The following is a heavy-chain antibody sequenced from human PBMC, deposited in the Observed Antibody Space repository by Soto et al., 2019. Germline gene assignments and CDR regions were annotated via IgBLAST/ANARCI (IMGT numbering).Heavy chain of an antibody. Sequence: EVQLLESGGGLVQPGGSLRLSCAASGFTFSPYAMSWVRQAPGKGLEWVSVICGSSATTYYADSVKGPFTISRDNSKNSVYLHVSNLAAEDTAVYYCSKGGGGSCYSRLDYWGQGTLVTVSS. CDR1: GFTFSPYA. V-gene: IGHV3-23*01. J-gene: IGHJ4*02. CDR2: ICGSSATT. CDR3: SKGGGGSCYSRLDY. D-gene: IGHD2-15*01.